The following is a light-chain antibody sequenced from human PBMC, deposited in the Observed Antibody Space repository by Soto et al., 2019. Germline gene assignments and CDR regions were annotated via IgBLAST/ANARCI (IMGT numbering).Light chain of an antibody. V-gene: IGLV4-69*01. J-gene: IGLJ2*01. Sequence: QPVLTQSPSASASLGASVKLTCTLSSGHSSHAIAWHQQQPEKGPRYLMKLNSDGSHSKGDGIPDRFSGSSSGAERYLTISSLQSADEADYYCQTWGTGIQVFGGGTKLTVL. CDR1: SGHSSHA. CDR3: QTWGTGIQV. CDR2: LNSDGSH.